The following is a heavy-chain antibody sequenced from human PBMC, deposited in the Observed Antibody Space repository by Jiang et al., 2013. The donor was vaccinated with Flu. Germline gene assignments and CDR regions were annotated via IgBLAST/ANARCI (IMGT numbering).Heavy chain of an antibody. D-gene: IGHD2-15*01. CDR1: GGSFSGYY. CDR2: INHSGRT. CDR3: ARGRLPAPKVVLRKNYYFSGMDV. J-gene: IGHJ6*02. Sequence: LLKPSETLSLTCAVYGGSFSGYYWSWIRQPPGKGLEWIGEINHSGRTNYDPSLMSRVTISVDTSKNQVSLKLSFVTAADTAVYFCARGRLPAPKVVLRKNYYFSGMDVWGQGATVAVSS. V-gene: IGHV4-34*01.